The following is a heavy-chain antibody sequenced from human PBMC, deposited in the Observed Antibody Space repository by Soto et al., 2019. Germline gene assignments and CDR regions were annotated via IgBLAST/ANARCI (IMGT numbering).Heavy chain of an antibody. CDR2: IIPILGIA. CDR1: GGTFSSYT. D-gene: IGHD4-17*01. J-gene: IGHJ3*02. Sequence: QVQLVQSGAEVKKPGSSVKVSCKASGGTFSSYTISWVRQAPGQGLEWMGRIIPILGIANYAEKFQGRVPITADKSASTDYMELSRLRTEDTAVYYCARVYGDFLDAFDIWGQGTMVTVSS. CDR3: ARVYGDFLDAFDI. V-gene: IGHV1-69*02.